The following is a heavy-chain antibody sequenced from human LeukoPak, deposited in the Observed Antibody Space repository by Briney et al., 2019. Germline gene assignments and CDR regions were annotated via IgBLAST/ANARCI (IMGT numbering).Heavy chain of an antibody. Sequence: SVKVSCKASGGTFSSYSLSWVRQAPGQGLEWMGRIIPIIQITNYAQKFQGRVTITADKSTSTAYMELSSLRSEDTAVYYCATLPPYCSSTSCRRALDYWGQGTLVTASS. CDR2: IIPIIQIT. CDR1: GGTFSSYS. CDR3: ATLPPYCSSTSCRRALDY. V-gene: IGHV1-69*02. D-gene: IGHD2-2*01. J-gene: IGHJ4*02.